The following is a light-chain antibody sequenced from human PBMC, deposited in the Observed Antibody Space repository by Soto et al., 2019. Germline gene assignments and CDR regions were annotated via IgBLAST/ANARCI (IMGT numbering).Light chain of an antibody. CDR3: AAYTGNWNGPV. Sequence: QSALTQPPSVSGTPGQRVSISCSGDSSTFANNYVHWYQQVPGAAPKLLMYRTDQRPSGVPGRFSGSKSGTSASLTISGLRPEDEAKFYCAAYTGNWNGPVFGGGTKVTVL. CDR2: RTD. V-gene: IGLV1-47*01. J-gene: IGLJ2*01. CDR1: SSTFANNY.